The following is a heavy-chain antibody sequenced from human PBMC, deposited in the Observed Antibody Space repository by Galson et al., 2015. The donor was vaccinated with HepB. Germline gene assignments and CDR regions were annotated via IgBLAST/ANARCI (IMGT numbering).Heavy chain of an antibody. CDR1: GFTVNNNY. Sequence: SLRLSCAASGFTVNNNYMSWVRQAPGKGLEWVSLIYSGGSTSYADSVKGRFTISRDNSKNTLYLQMNSLRGEDTAVYYCARDSPYFDYWGQGTLVTVSS. CDR3: ARDSPYFDY. CDR2: IYSGGST. V-gene: IGHV3-53*01. J-gene: IGHJ4*02.